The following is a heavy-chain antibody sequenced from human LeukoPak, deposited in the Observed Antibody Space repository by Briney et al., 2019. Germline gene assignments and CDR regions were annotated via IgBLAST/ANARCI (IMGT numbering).Heavy chain of an antibody. CDR3: ARHISGAATLD. J-gene: IGHJ4*02. CDR1: GGSMSNYY. V-gene: IGHV4-59*08. D-gene: IGHD3-3*02. Sequence: SETLSLTCSVAGGSMSNYYGSWIRQPPGKGLEWIAYIYYTVSTYYNTSLKSRVTMSVDTSKNQFSLTLSSVTAADTAVYYCARHISGAATLDWGQGTLVTVSS. CDR2: IYYTVST.